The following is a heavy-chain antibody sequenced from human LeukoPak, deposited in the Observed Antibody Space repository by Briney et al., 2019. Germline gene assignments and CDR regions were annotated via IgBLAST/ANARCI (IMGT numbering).Heavy chain of an antibody. CDR1: GFTVSSNF. CDR2: ISGSGGST. Sequence: PGGSLRLSCAASGFTVSSNFMSWVRQAPGKGLEWVSAISGSGGSTYYADSVKGRFTISRDNSKNTLYLQMNSLRAEDTAVYYCAKSIAARPSYFDYWGQGTLVTVSS. V-gene: IGHV3-23*01. D-gene: IGHD6-6*01. CDR3: AKSIAARPSYFDY. J-gene: IGHJ4*02.